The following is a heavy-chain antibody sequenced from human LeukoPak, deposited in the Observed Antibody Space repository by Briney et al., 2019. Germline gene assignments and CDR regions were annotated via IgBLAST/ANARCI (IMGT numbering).Heavy chain of an antibody. Sequence: ASVKVSCKASGYTFSNYYIHCVRQAPGQGLEWMGWINPKTGGTNYAQKFQGRVTMTRDTSINTVYMEVARLRSDDTAVYYCARDLYDNSGYYSFDYWGQGTLVTVSS. J-gene: IGHJ4*02. CDR1: GYTFSNYY. CDR2: INPKTGGT. CDR3: ARDLYDNSGYYSFDY. D-gene: IGHD3-22*01. V-gene: IGHV1-2*02.